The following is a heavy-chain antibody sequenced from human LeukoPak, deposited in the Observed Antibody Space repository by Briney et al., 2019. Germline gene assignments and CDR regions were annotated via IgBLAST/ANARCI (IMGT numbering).Heavy chain of an antibody. Sequence: SETLSLTCTVSGGSISSSSYYWGWIRQPPGKGLEWIGEINHSGSTNYNPSLKSRVTISVDTSKNQFSLKLSSVTAADTAVYYCARSPYSSKFDYWGQGTLVTVSS. CDR3: ARSPYSSKFDY. V-gene: IGHV4-39*07. D-gene: IGHD6-13*01. J-gene: IGHJ4*02. CDR2: INHSGST. CDR1: GGSISSSSYY.